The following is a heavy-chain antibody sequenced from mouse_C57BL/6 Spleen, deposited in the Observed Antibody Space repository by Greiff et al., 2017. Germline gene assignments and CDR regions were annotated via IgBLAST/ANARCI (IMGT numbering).Heavy chain of an antibody. J-gene: IGHJ4*01. CDR1: GYTFTSYW. Sequence: QVQLQQPGAELVMPGASVKLSCKASGYTFTSYWMHWVKQRPGQGLEWIGEIDPSDSYTNYNQKFKGKSTLTVDKSSSTAYMQLSSLTSEDSAVYYCARRSNDAMDYWGQGTSGTVSS. V-gene: IGHV1-69*01. CDR2: IDPSDSYT. CDR3: ARRSNDAMDY. D-gene: IGHD2-5*01.